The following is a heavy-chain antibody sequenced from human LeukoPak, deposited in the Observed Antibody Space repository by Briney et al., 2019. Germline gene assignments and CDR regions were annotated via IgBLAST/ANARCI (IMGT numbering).Heavy chain of an antibody. V-gene: IGHV3-13*04. CDR1: GFTFTNYD. J-gene: IGHJ4*02. CDR2: IGIAGDT. Sequence: AGGSLRLSCAASGFTFTNYDMHWVRQVTGKGLEWVSAIGIAGDTYYPGSVRGRFTISRENAKNSLYRQMNSLRDGDTAVYYCVRGGSGWYYFDYWGEGTLVTVSS. CDR3: VRGGSGWYYFDY. D-gene: IGHD6-19*01.